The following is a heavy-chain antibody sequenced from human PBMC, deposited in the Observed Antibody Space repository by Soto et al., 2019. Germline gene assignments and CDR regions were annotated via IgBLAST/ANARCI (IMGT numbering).Heavy chain of an antibody. J-gene: IGHJ5*02. CDR3: ASDPYCCGGSCYPNWFDL. CDR2: IWYDGSNK. V-gene: IGHV3-33*01. CDR1: GFTFSSYG. D-gene: IGHD2-15*01. Sequence: WGSLRLSCAASGFTFSSYGMHWVRQAPGKGLEWVAVIWYDGSNKYYADSVKGRFTISRDNSKNTLYLQMNSLRAEDTAVYYCASDPYCCGGSCYPNWFDLWGQGTLVTVSS.